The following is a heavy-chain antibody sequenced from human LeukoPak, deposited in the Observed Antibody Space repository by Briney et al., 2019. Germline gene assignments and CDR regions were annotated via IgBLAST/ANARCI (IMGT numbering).Heavy chain of an antibody. Sequence: GGSLRLSCTASGFSASTYPMAWVRQAPGKGLQWVSTITASGTDTFYADSVKGRFTISRDNSKNTLSLQMNSLRAEDTALYYCAKYTSGWVNDYWGQGTLVTVSS. CDR2: ITASGTDT. V-gene: IGHV3-23*01. D-gene: IGHD6-19*01. J-gene: IGHJ4*02. CDR1: GFSASTYP. CDR3: AKYTSGWVNDY.